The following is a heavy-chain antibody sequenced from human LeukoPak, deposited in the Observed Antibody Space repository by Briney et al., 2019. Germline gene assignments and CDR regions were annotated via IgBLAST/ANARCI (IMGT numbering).Heavy chain of an antibody. CDR3: ARGLPGYSYGYPRDAFDI. D-gene: IGHD5-18*01. V-gene: IGHV1-18*01. Sequence: ASVKVSCKASGYTFTSYDINWVRQATGQGLEWMGWISAYNGNTNYAQKLQGRVTMTTDTSTSTAYMELRSLRSDDTAVYYCARGLPGYSYGYPRDAFDIWGQGTMVTVSS. CDR2: ISAYNGNT. J-gene: IGHJ3*02. CDR1: GYTFTSYD.